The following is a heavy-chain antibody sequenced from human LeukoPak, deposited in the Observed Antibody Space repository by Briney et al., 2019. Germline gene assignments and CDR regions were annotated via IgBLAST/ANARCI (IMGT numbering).Heavy chain of an antibody. CDR2: IYYSGST. J-gene: IGHJ4*02. V-gene: IGHV4-59*05. CDR3: ATQSIAAVGY. D-gene: IGHD6-13*01. Sequence: GSLRLSCAASGFTVSSNYMSWVRQPPGKGLEWIGSIYYSGSTYYNPSLKSRVTISVDTSKNQFSLKLSSVTAADTAVYYCATQSIAAVGYWGQGTLVTVSP. CDR1: GFTVSSNY.